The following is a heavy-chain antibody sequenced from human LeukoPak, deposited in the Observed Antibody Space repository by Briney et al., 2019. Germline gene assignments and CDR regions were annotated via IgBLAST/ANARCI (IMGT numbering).Heavy chain of an antibody. CDR1: GFTVSSNY. V-gene: IGHV3-53*01. CDR2: IYTGGNT. Sequence: GGSLRLSCAASGFTVSSNYMSWVRQAPGKGLEWVSVIYTGGNTDYADSVKGRFTISRDNSKNTLYLQMNSLRAEDTAVYYCARDRRALDAFDIWGQGTMVTVSS. J-gene: IGHJ3*02. CDR3: ARDRRALDAFDI. D-gene: IGHD3-3*02.